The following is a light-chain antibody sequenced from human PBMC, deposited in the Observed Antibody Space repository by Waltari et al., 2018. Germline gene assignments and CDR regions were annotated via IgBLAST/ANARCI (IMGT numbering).Light chain of an antibody. J-gene: IGLJ2*01. CDR3: SSYTSSSLVV. Sequence: QSALTQPASVSGSPGQSITISCSGTNSDVGGYNYVFWFQQHPGKAPKLMIYEVTYRPSGVSNRFSGSKSDTTASLTISGLQAEDEADYYCSSYTSSSLVVFGGGTKLTVL. CDR2: EVT. V-gene: IGLV2-14*01. CDR1: NSDVGGYNY.